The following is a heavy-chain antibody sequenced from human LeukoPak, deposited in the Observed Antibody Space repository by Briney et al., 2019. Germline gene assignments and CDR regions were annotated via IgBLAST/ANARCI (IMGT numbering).Heavy chain of an antibody. V-gene: IGHV3-23*01. CDR1: GFTFSNNG. CDR2: ISGGGDTT. D-gene: IGHD3-22*01. Sequence: GGSLRLSCAASGFTFSNNGMSWVRQSPGRGLEWVSGISGGGDTTYYAESVKGRFTISRDNSKSTLFLQMNSLTADDTAVYYCAKTNGYYDYWGQGTLVAVSS. CDR3: AKTNGYYDY. J-gene: IGHJ4*02.